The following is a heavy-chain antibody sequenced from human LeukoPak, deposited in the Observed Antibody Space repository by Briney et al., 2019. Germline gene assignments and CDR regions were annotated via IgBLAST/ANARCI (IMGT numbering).Heavy chain of an antibody. CDR2: MNPNSGNT. Sequence: ASVKVSCKASGYTFTSSDINWVRQATGKGNEWMGWMNPNSGNTGYAQKFQGRVTMTRNTSISTAYMELSSLRSEDTAVYYCASGVVPAYGDSVTDAFDIWGQGTMVTVSS. V-gene: IGHV1-8*01. CDR1: GYTFTSSD. CDR3: ASGVVPAYGDSVTDAFDI. D-gene: IGHD4-17*01. J-gene: IGHJ3*02.